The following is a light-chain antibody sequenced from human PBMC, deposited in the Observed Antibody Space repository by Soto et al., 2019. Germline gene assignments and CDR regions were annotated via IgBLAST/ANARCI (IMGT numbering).Light chain of an antibody. CDR3: SSYTSSSTLYV. J-gene: IGLJ1*01. Sequence: SSDVGCYNYVSWYQQHPGKAPKLMIYDVSNRPSGVSNRFSGSKSGNTASLTISGLQAEDEADYYCSSYTSSSTLYVFGTGTKVTV. CDR2: DVS. CDR1: SSDVGCYNY. V-gene: IGLV2-14*04.